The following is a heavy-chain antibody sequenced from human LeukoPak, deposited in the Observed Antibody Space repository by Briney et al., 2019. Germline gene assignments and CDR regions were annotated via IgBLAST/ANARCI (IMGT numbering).Heavy chain of an antibody. Sequence: SETLSLTCTVSGGSISSGGYYWSWIRQPPGKGLEWIGYIYHSGSTCYNPSLKSRVTISVDRSKNQFSLKLSSVTAADTAVYYCAREDSSSWSVYWGQGTLVTVSS. CDR2: IYHSGST. J-gene: IGHJ4*02. V-gene: IGHV4-30-2*01. D-gene: IGHD6-13*01. CDR1: GGSISSGGYY. CDR3: AREDSSSWSVY.